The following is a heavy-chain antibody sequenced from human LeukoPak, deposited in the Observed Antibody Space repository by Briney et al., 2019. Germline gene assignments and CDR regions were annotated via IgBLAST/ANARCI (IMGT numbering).Heavy chain of an antibody. J-gene: IGHJ5*02. CDR2: ISNDGSYK. CDR3: AKDRAYSSGWYDWFDP. V-gene: IGHV3-30*18. Sequence: GGSLRLSCAASGFTFNRYGMHWVRQAPGKGLEWVAVISNDGSYKYYVDSVKGRFTISRDNSKNTLYLQMNSLRSEDTAVYYCAKDRAYSSGWYDWFDPWGQGTLVTVSS. D-gene: IGHD6-19*01. CDR1: GFTFNRYG.